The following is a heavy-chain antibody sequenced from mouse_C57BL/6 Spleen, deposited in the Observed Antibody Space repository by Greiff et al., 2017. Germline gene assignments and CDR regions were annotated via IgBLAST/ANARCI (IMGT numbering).Heavy chain of an antibody. J-gene: IGHJ2*01. Sequence: EVQRVESGGGLVKPGGSLKLSCAASGFTFSSYTMSWVRQTPEQRLEWVATISGGGGNTYYPDSVKGRFTISRDNAKNTLYLQMSSLRSEDTALYYCARGLPNGNYFGYWGQGTTLTVSS. D-gene: IGHD2-10*01. CDR3: ARGLPNGNYFGY. V-gene: IGHV5-9*01. CDR2: ISGGGGNT. CDR1: GFTFSSYT.